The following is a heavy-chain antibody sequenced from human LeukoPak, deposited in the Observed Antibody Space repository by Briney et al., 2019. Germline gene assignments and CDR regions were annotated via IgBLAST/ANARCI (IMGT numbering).Heavy chain of an antibody. V-gene: IGHV5-10-1*01. CDR3: ARLTYYYDSSGYGGDWFDP. Sequence: GESLRISCKGSGYSFTSYWISWVRQMPGKGLEWMGRIDPSDSYTNYSPSFQGHVTISADKSISTAYLQWSSLKAPDTAMYYCARLTYYYDSSGYGGDWFDPWGQGTLVTVSS. D-gene: IGHD3-22*01. CDR1: GYSFTSYW. CDR2: IDPSDSYT. J-gene: IGHJ5*02.